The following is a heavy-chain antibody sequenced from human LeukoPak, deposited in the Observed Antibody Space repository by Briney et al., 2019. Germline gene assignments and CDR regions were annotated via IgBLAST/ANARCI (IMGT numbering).Heavy chain of an antibody. Sequence: ASVKVSCKASGYTFTGYYMHWVRQAPGQGLEWMGWIKPNSGGTNYAQKFQGRVTMTRDTSISTAYMELSRLRSDDTAVYYCAAPGAAAGTHWLDPWGQGTLVTVSS. J-gene: IGHJ5*02. D-gene: IGHD6-13*01. CDR3: AAPGAAAGTHWLDP. CDR1: GYTFTGYY. CDR2: IKPNSGGT. V-gene: IGHV1-2*02.